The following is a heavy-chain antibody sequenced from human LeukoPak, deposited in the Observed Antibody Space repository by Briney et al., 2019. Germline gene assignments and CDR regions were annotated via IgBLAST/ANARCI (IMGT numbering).Heavy chain of an antibody. CDR3: ANATVGSRYDYHYYYLDV. CDR1: GFTFSSYG. CDR2: ICYDGSNK. V-gene: IGHV3-33*06. D-gene: IGHD4-17*01. Sequence: PGGSLRLSCAASGFTFSSYGMRWVRQAPGKGLEWVAAICYDGSNKYYADSVKGRFTISRDNSQTTMYLQMNGLRAQDTAVYYCANATVGSRYDYHYYYLDVWGKRTTVTVSS. J-gene: IGHJ6*03.